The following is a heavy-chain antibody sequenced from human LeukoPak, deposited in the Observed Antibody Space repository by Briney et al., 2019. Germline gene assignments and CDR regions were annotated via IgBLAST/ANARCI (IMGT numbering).Heavy chain of an antibody. V-gene: IGHV4-61*02. CDR1: GGSISSGSYY. CDR3: ARTTTRRTAFDI. J-gene: IGHJ3*02. Sequence: SETLSLTCTVSGGSISSGSYYWSWIRQPAGKGLEWIGRIYTSGSTNYNPSLKSRVTISVDTSKNQFSLKLSSVTAADTAVYYCARTTTRRTAFDIWGQGTMVTVSS. CDR2: IYTSGST. D-gene: IGHD1-1*01.